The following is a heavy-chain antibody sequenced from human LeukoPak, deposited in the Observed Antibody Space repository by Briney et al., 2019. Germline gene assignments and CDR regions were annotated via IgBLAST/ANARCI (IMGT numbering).Heavy chain of an antibody. J-gene: IGHJ5*02. V-gene: IGHV1-18*01. D-gene: IGHD3-10*01. CDR2: ISAYNGNT. CDR1: GYTFTSYG. Sequence: ASVKVSCKASGYTFTSYGISWVRQAPGQGLEWMGWISAYNGNTNYAQKLQGRVTMTTDTSTSTAYMELRSLRSEDTAVYYCARAALWFGELLSSLSNWFDPWGQGTLVTVSS. CDR3: ARAALWFGELLSSLSNWFDP.